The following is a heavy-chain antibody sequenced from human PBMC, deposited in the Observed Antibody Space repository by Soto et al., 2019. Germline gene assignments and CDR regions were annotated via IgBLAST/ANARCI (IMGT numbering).Heavy chain of an antibody. CDR1: GGSFSGYY. J-gene: IGHJ4*02. V-gene: IGHV4-34*01. CDR3: ARHLGELSLYGYYVDY. Sequence: PSETLSLTCAVYGGSFSGYYWSWIRQPPGKGLEWIGEINHSGSTNYNPSLKSRVTISVDTSKNQFSLKLSSVTAADTAVYYCARHLGELSLYGYYVDYWGQGPLVTVSS. CDR2: INHSGST. D-gene: IGHD3-16*02.